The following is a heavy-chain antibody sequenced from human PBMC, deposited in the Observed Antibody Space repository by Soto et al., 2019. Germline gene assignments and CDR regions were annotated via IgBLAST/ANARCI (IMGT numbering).Heavy chain of an antibody. V-gene: IGHV3-66*01. CDR1: GFTVTSNF. J-gene: IGHJ3*02. D-gene: IGHD3-9*01. CDR3: ARDSYYDILTGQGRDAFDI. Sequence: EVQLVESGGGLVQPGGSLRLSCAASGFTVTSNFMSWVRQAPGKGLEWVSVIYSGGSTYYADSVKGRFTISRDNSKNTLYLQMNSLRVEDTAVYYCARDSYYDILTGQGRDAFDIWGQGTMVTVSS. CDR2: IYSGGST.